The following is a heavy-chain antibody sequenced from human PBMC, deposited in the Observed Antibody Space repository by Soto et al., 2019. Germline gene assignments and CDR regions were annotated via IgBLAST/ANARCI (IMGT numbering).Heavy chain of an antibody. CDR1: GFTFTDYA. CDR2: ISGIGGST. D-gene: IGHD6-13*01. Sequence: EVQLLESGGGLVQPGGSLRLSCAASGFTFTDYALSWVRQAPGKGLEWVATISGIGGSTYLADSVKGRRSISRDNSKNTVSLLMNSLRAEDTDVYFCARGSSGYISSWYYFDYWGRGTLVTVSS. V-gene: IGHV3-23*01. J-gene: IGHJ4*02. CDR3: ARGSSGYISSWYYFDY.